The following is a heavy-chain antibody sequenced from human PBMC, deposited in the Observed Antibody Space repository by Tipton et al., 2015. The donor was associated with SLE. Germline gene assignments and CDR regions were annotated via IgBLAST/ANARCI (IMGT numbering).Heavy chain of an antibody. Sequence: TLSLTCSVSGGSISSFYWSWIRQTPGKRLEWIGYIYHLGSTEYNPSLESRVTILVDTSKNQFSLKMNSVTAADTAVYYCARGSCSGGVCYIDYWGQGTLVTVSS. CDR1: GGSISSFY. V-gene: IGHV4-59*01. D-gene: IGHD2-8*02. CDR3: ARGSCSGGVCYIDY. J-gene: IGHJ4*02. CDR2: IYHLGST.